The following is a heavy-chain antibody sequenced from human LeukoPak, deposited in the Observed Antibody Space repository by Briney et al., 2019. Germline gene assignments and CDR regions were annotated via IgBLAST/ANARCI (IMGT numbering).Heavy chain of an antibody. D-gene: IGHD3-10*01. CDR3: ARRNYGSGGYFDL. J-gene: IGHJ2*01. CDR1: GGSISSYY. V-gene: IGHV4-59*08. Sequence: SETLSLTCNVSGGSISSYYWSWIRQPPGKGLEWIGYIYYSGSTNYNPSLKSRVTISVDTSKNQFSLKLSSVTAAVTAVNYCARRNYGSGGYFDLWGRGTLVTVSS. CDR2: IYYSGST.